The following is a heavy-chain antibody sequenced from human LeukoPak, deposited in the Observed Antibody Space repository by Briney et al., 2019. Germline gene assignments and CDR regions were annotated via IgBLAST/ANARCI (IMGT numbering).Heavy chain of an antibody. CDR2: ISYDGSNK. CDR3: ARDRKNYYDSSGYYLNYYYYYGMDV. J-gene: IGHJ6*02. V-gene: IGHV3-30-3*01. D-gene: IGHD3-22*01. Sequence: PGGSLRLSCAASGFTFSSYNIHWVRHAPGKGLEWVAVISYDGSNKYYADSVKGRFTISRDNSKNTLYLQMNSLRAEDTAVYYCARDRKNYYDSSGYYLNYYYYYGMDVWGQGTTVTVSS. CDR1: GFTFSSYN.